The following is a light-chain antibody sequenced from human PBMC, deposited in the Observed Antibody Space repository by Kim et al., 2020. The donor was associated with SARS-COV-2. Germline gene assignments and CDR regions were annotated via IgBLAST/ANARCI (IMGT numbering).Light chain of an antibody. V-gene: IGLV4-69*01. J-gene: IGLJ3*02. CDR2: VNRDGSH. Sequence: ASVQLTCILGSGHSSYAIAWHQQQPGKGPRCVMKVNRDGSHIKGDGIPDRFSGSTAGAERYLTISSLQPEDEADYYCQTWDTGIRVFGGGTKVTVL. CDR1: SGHSSYA. CDR3: QTWDTGIRV.